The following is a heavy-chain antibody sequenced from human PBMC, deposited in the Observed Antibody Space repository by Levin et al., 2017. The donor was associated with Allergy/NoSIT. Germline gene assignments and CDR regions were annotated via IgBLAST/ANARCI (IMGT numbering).Heavy chain of an antibody. Sequence: GGSLRLSCAASGFTFSSYWMSWVRQAPGKGLEWVANIKQDGSEKYYVDSVKGRFTISRDNAKNSLYLQMNSLRAEDTAVYYCARARIAAAGRAYGMDVWGQGTTVTVSS. D-gene: IGHD6-13*01. V-gene: IGHV3-7*01. J-gene: IGHJ6*02. CDR2: IKQDGSEK. CDR1: GFTFSSYW. CDR3: ARARIAAAGRAYGMDV.